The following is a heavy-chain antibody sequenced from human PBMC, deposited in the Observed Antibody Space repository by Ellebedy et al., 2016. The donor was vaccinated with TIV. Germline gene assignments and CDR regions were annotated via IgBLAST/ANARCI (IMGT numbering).Heavy chain of an antibody. D-gene: IGHD3-9*01. CDR2: ISWSSGYK. Sequence: PGGSLRLSCVASGFTFDDYAIHWVRQAPGKGLEWVSGISWSSGYKAYGVSVKGRFTISRDNAKKSLYLQMNSLGPEDTALYFCAKQTSKDILTGSGGGCFDYWGQGALVTVSP. CDR1: GFTFDDYA. J-gene: IGHJ4*02. CDR3: AKQTSKDILTGSGGGCFDY. V-gene: IGHV3-9*01.